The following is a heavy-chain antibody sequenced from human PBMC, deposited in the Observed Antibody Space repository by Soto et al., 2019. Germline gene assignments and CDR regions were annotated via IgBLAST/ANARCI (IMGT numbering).Heavy chain of an antibody. V-gene: IGHV2-70*11. CDR3: ARETTVTFGFDF. CDR1: GFSLTTSGMC. J-gene: IGHJ4*02. CDR2: IDWDDDK. D-gene: IGHD4-17*01. Sequence: SGPTLVNPTQTLTLTCASSGFSLTTSGMCVNWIRQPPGKALEWLARIDWDDDKYYRTSLKTRLTISKDTSKNQVVLTMTNMDPVDTATYYCARETTVTFGFDFWGQGTLVTAPQ.